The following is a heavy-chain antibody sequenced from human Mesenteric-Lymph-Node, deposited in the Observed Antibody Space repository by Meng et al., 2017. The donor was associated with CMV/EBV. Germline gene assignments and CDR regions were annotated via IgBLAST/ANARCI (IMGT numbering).Heavy chain of an antibody. D-gene: IGHD3-22*01. V-gene: IGHV3-21*01. CDR1: GFTFSSYA. J-gene: IGHJ4*02. Sequence: GGSLRLSCAASGFTFSSYAMSWVRQAPGKGLEWVTSISSRNTYTHYADSVKGRFTISRDNTKNSLYLQMNSLRAEDTAVYYCARGVDFVDSSGYYFDLWGQGTLVTVSS. CDR3: ARGVDFVDSSGYYFDL. CDR2: ISSRNTYT.